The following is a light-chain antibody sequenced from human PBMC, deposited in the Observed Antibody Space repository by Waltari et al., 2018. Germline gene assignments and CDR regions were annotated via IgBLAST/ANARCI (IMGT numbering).Light chain of an antibody. V-gene: IGKV1-5*03. CDR2: RAS. J-gene: IGKJ4*01. CDR3: QQYDSYSTT. Sequence: DIQMTQSPSTLSASVGDRVTITCRASQRISVWLAWYQQKPGRAPKLLIFRASSLESGVPSRFSGSGSGTEFTLTISSLQPDDFATYYCQQYDSYSTTFGGGTKVEIK. CDR1: QRISVW.